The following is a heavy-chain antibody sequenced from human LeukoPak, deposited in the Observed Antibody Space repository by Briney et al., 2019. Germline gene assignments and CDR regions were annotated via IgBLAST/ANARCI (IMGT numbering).Heavy chain of an antibody. CDR3: ARGISGLRPWNWFDP. J-gene: IGHJ5*02. D-gene: IGHD6-19*01. Sequence: EASVKVSCKASGGTFSSYAISWVRQAPGQGLEWMGGIIPIFGTANYAQKFQGRVTITADESTSTAYMELSSLRSEDTAVYYCARGISGLRPWNWFDPWGQGTLVTVSS. V-gene: IGHV1-69*13. CDR1: GGTFSSYA. CDR2: IIPIFGTA.